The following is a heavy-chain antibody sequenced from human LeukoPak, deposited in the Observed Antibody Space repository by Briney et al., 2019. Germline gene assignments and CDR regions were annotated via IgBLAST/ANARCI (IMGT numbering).Heavy chain of an antibody. Sequence: GESLKISCQGSGYSFTTYWIAWVRQMPGKGLEWMGVVYPGDSNTRYSPSFQGQVTISADKSISTAFPQWSSLKASDTAMYYCATSYSRSSVYFYYGLDFWGQGTTVTVSS. D-gene: IGHD6-6*01. CDR1: GYSFTTYW. CDR3: ATSYSRSSVYFYYGLDF. J-gene: IGHJ6*02. V-gene: IGHV5-51*01. CDR2: VYPGDSNT.